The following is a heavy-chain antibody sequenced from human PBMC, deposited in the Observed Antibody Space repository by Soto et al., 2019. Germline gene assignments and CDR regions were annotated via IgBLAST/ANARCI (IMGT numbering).Heavy chain of an antibody. J-gene: IGHJ6*01. D-gene: IGHD4-4*01. CDR3: ARDDSNFILESYGVDG. V-gene: IGHV1-69*13. CDR1: GGTFSSYA. Sequence: SVTVSCKASGGTFSSYAISWVRQAPGQGLEWMGGIIPIFGTANYAQKFQGRVTITADESTSTAYMVLSSLRSEDTAVYYCARDDSNFILESYGVDGWEQGTTV. CDR2: IIPIFGTA.